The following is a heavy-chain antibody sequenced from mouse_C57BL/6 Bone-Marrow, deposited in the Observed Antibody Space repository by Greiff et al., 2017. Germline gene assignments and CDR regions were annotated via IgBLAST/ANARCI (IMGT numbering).Heavy chain of an antibody. CDR3: ARGGYYGSSYVGFAY. D-gene: IGHD1-1*01. CDR1: GYTFTSYG. J-gene: IGHJ3*01. Sequence: LVESGAELARPGASVKLSCKASGYTFTSYGISWVKQRTGQGLEWIGEIYPRSGNTYYNEKFKGKATLTADKSSSTAYMELRSLTSEDSAVYFCARGGYYGSSYVGFAYWGQGTLVTVSA. V-gene: IGHV1-81*01. CDR2: IYPRSGNT.